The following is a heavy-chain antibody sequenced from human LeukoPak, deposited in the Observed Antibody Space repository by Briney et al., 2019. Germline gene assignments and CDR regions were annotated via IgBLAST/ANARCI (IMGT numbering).Heavy chain of an antibody. CDR1: GFTFSSYS. J-gene: IGHJ4*02. D-gene: IGHD3/OR15-3a*01. Sequence: GGSLRPSCEASGFTFSSYSMNWVRQAPGKGLEWVSSISSSSSYIYYADSVKGRFTISRDNAKNSLYLQMNSLRAEDTAVYYCARDGWDWGVYYFDYWGQGTLVTVSS. CDR2: ISSSSSYI. CDR3: ARDGWDWGVYYFDY. V-gene: IGHV3-21*01.